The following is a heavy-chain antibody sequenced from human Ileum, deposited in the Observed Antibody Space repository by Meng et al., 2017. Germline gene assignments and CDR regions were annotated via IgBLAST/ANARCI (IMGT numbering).Heavy chain of an antibody. CDR3: ARSSTSPASYFFDY. CDR2: IYYSGST. Sequence: QWPLQEAGPRTVGPSENLSLACTVSGGSVSSGSYYWSWIRQPPGKGLEWIGHIYYSGSTNYNPSLKSRVTISVDMSKNQFSLKLNSVTAADTAIYFCARSSTSPASYFFDYWGQGTLVTVSS. V-gene: IGHV4-61*01. D-gene: IGHD6-6*01. CDR1: GGSVSSGSYY. J-gene: IGHJ4*02.